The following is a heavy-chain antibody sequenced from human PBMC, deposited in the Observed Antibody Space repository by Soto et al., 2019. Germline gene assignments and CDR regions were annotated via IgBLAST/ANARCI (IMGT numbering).Heavy chain of an antibody. D-gene: IGHD3-22*01. Sequence: SVKVSCKASGGTPSNSAFSWVRQAPGQGLEWVGGIIPVFGIVKYAQILEGRVTITADESTNTAYMELSSLRYEDGAVYFCARGRVVVVGSSAYYGMDVSGQGTTVAVCS. CDR1: GGTPSNSA. J-gene: IGHJ6*02. CDR3: ARGRVVVVGSSAYYGMDV. V-gene: IGHV1-69*13. CDR2: IIPVFGIV.